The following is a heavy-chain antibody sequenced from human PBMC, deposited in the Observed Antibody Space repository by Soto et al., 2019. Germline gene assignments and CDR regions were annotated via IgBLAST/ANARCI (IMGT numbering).Heavy chain of an antibody. D-gene: IGHD3-3*01. Sequence: QVQLVESGGDLVKPGGSLRLSCAASGYTFSDYYMSWIRQAPGKGLEWISYIDTSGTKIYYADSVKGRFTITRDNAKNSLYLEMISLRDEDTAVYYCASHYEMWSGYLSPVDYWGQGTLVTVPS. J-gene: IGHJ4*02. V-gene: IGHV3-11*01. CDR1: GYTFSDYY. CDR2: IDTSGTKI. CDR3: ASHYEMWSGYLSPVDY.